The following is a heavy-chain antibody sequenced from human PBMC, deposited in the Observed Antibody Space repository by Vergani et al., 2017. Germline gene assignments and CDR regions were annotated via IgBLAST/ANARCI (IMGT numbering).Heavy chain of an antibody. CDR3: ASDRGDWRYSRYFYTYYMDV. J-gene: IGHJ6*03. CDR1: GVTFGEHG. CDR2: IAYDGTNK. D-gene: IGHD2-8*02. V-gene: IGHV3-30-3*01. Sequence: QVQLVESGGGVVQRGRSLRLSCAASGVTFGEHGIHWVRRAPGKGLEWVALIAYDGTNKYYTKSVRGRFTISRDNSKSTLFLQMNSLRVEDMAVYYCASDRGDWRYSRYFYTYYMDVWGKGTTVTVSS.